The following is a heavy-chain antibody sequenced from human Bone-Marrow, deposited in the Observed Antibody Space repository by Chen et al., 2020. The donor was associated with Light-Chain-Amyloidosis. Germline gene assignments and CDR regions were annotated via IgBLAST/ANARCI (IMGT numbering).Heavy chain of an antibody. D-gene: IGHD6-6*01. CDR2: LSYDGKSK. J-gene: IGHJ4*02. Sequence: QVQLVESGGGVVQPGRSLRLSCAASGFTFSNYGMHWVRQTPGKGLEWVAFLSYDGKSKYYADSVKGRFPIFRDSSKNTLYLQMNSLIAEYTAVYYCARVSFERVGPARPPGDSWGQGTLVTVSS. V-gene: IGHV3-30*03. CDR3: ARVSFERVGPARPPGDS. CDR1: GFTFSNYG.